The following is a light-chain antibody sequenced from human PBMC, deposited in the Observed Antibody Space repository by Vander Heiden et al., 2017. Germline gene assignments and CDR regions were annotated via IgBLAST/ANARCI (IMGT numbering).Light chain of an antibody. V-gene: IGKV1-9*01. CDR1: QGISSH. Sequence: DIQLTQSPSFLSASVGDRVTITCRASQGISSHLVWYQQKPGKAPKLLLYAASTLQSGVPSRFSGSGFGTDFTFTISSLQPEDFASYYCQQRNSYPLTFGGGTKVEIK. CDR2: AAS. CDR3: QQRNSYPLT. J-gene: IGKJ4*01.